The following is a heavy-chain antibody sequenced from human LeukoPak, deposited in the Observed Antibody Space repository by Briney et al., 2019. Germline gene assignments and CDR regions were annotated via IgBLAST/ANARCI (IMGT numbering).Heavy chain of an antibody. CDR2: ISAYNGNT. V-gene: IGHV1-18*01. J-gene: IGHJ4*02. Sequence: ASVKVSCKASGYTFTSYGISWVRQAPGQGLEWMGWISAYNGNTNYAQKLQGRVTMTTDTSTSTAYMELRSLRSDDTAVYYCARDSRWGYGDFQFDYWGQGTLVTVSS. CDR1: GYTFTSYG. CDR3: ARDSRWGYGDFQFDY. D-gene: IGHD4-17*01.